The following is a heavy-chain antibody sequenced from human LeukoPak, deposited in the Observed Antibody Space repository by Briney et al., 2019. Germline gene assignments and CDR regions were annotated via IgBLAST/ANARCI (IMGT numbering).Heavy chain of an antibody. J-gene: IGHJ3*02. Sequence: PGGSLRLPCAASGFTFSSYSMNWVRQAPGKGLEWVSSISSSSSYIYYADSVKGRFTISRDNAKNSLYLQMNSLRAEDTAVYYCARDMVVTAIPYDAFDIWGQGTMVTVSS. CDR3: ARDMVVTAIPYDAFDI. CDR1: GFTFSSYS. CDR2: ISSSSSYI. D-gene: IGHD2-21*02. V-gene: IGHV3-21*01.